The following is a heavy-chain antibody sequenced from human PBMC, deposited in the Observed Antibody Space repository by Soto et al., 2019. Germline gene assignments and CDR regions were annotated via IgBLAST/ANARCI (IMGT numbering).Heavy chain of an antibody. CDR2: ISVSGRTI. J-gene: IGHJ5*02. Sequence: AGSLRLSCTASGFIFSNYEMNWVRQAPGKGLEWISYISVSGRTIYYADSVKGRFTISRDNAKKSLFLQINSLRVEYTAVYYCARDGSRDTHPAGLYKWLDPWGEGTEVTVYS. CDR3: ARDGSRDTHPAGLYKWLDP. D-gene: IGHD5-18*01. CDR1: GFIFSNYE. V-gene: IGHV3-48*03.